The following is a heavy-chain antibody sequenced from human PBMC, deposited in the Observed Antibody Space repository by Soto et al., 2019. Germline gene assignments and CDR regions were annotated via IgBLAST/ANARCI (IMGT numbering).Heavy chain of an antibody. CDR2: INSDGSST. D-gene: IGHD3-9*01. V-gene: IGHV3-74*01. CDR1: GFTFSSYW. J-gene: IGHJ4*02. CDR3: ARLEGLATISYYFDF. Sequence: PGGSLRLSCAASGFTFSSYWMHWVRQAPGKGLVWVSRINSDGSSTSYADSVKGRFTISRDNAKNTLYLQMNSLRAEDTAVYFCARLEGLATISYYFDFWGPGALVTVSS.